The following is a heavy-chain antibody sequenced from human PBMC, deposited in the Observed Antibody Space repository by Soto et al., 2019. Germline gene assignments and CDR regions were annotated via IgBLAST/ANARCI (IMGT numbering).Heavy chain of an antibody. CDR3: TRCSGGSCPLDY. J-gene: IGHJ4*02. Sequence: GESLKISCAASGFTFSVSAMHWVRQASGKGLEWVGRIRSKANSYATAYAASVKGRFTISRDDSKNTAYLQMNSLKTEDAAVYYCTRCSGGSCPLDYWGQGTLVTVSS. D-gene: IGHD2-15*01. CDR1: GFTFSVSA. CDR2: IRSKANSYAT. V-gene: IGHV3-73*01.